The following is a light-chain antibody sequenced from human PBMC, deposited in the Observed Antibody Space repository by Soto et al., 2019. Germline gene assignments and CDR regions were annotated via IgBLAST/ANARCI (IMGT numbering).Light chain of an antibody. Sequence: SVLTQSPSASGTPGQRVTISCSGSSSSIGSKTVNWYKQLPGTAPKLVIYRNNQRPSGVPDRFSGSKYSPSASPAITSLQPKNEAEYYCAAWDYGRNSRVFGGGTKLTVL. CDR3: AAWDYGRNSRV. J-gene: IGLJ2*01. CDR1: SSSIGSKT. CDR2: RNN. V-gene: IGLV1-44*01.